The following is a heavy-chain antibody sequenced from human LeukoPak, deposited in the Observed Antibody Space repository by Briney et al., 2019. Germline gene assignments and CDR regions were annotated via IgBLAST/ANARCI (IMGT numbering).Heavy chain of an antibody. V-gene: IGHV1-2*02. CDR3: GSGQWLVGVFY. CDR1: GHTFTGYY. J-gene: IGHJ4*02. D-gene: IGHD6-19*01. Sequence: GASVKVSCKASGHTFTGYYMHWVRQAPGQGLEWLGWINPNSGATNYAQKFQGRITMTRDTSITTVYMELSSLTSDDTAVYYCGSGQWLVGVFYWGQGTLVTVSS. CDR2: INPNSGAT.